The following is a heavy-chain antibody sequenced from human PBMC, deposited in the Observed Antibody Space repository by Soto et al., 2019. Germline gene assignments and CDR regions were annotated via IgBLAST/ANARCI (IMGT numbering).Heavy chain of an antibody. CDR3: ASRPSYYYYYGMDV. J-gene: IGHJ6*02. V-gene: IGHV1-69*12. Sequence: QVQLVQSGAEVKKPGSSVKVSCNASGGTFSSYAISWVRQAPGQGLEWMGGIIPIFGTANYAQKFQGRVTITADESTSTAYMELSSLRSEDTAVYYCASRPSYYYYYGMDVWGQGTTVTVSS. CDR2: IIPIFGTA. CDR1: GGTFSSYA.